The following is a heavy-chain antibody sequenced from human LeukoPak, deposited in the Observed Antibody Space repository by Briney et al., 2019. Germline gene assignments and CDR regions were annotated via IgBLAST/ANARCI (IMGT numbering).Heavy chain of an antibody. CDR1: GYTLTSYD. CDR3: ARVYSSWVNYYYYYMDV. V-gene: IGHV1-8*03. CDR2: MNPNSGNT. J-gene: IGHJ6*03. Sequence: ASVKVSCKASGYTLTSYDINWVRQATGQGLEWMGWMNPNSGNTGYAQKFQGRVTITRNTSISTAYMELSSLRSEDTAVYYCARVYSSWVNYYYYYMDVWGKGTTVTVSS. D-gene: IGHD6-13*01.